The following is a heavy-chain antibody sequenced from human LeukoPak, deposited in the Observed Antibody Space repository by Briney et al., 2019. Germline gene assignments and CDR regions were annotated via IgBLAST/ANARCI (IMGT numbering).Heavy chain of an antibody. CDR3: ARDRAYSSSWPPYFDY. J-gene: IGHJ4*02. CDR1: GGSISSYY. D-gene: IGHD6-13*01. Sequence: PSETLSLTCTVSGGSISSYYWSWIRQPAGKGLEWIGRIYTSGSTNYNPSLKSRVTMSVDTSKNQFSLKLSSVTAADTAVYYCARDRAYSSSWPPYFDYWAREPWSPSPQ. CDR2: IYTSGST. V-gene: IGHV4-4*07.